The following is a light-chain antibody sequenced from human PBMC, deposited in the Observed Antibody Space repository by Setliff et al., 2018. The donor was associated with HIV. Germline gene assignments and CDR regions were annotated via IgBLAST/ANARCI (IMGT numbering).Light chain of an antibody. J-gene: IGLJ1*01. CDR3: CSYARGRTYV. CDR1: NSDVGNYNL. Sequence: QSALTQSASVSRSPGQSITISCTGTNSDVGNYNLVSWYQHHPDKAPKLIIYEVTKRPSGVSNRFSGSKSGSTAALTISGLQAEDEGDYYCCSYARGRTYVFGTGTKVT. V-gene: IGLV2-23*02. CDR2: EVT.